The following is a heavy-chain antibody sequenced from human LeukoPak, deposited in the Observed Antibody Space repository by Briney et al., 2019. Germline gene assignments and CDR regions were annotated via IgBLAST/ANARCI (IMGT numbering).Heavy chain of an antibody. CDR1: GFTFSSYS. V-gene: IGHV3-21*01. Sequence: PGGSLRLSCAASGFTFSSYSMNWVRQAPGKGLEWVSSISSSSSYIYYADSMKGRFTISRDNAKNSLYLQMNSLRAEDTAVYYCAMGAITMVRGVVYWGQGTLVTVSS. J-gene: IGHJ4*02. CDR2: ISSSSSYI. CDR3: AMGAITMVRGVVY. D-gene: IGHD3-10*01.